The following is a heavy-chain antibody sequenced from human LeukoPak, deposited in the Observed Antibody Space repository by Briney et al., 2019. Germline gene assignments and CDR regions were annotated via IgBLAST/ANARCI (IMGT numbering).Heavy chain of an antibody. D-gene: IGHD2-15*01. CDR2: IYYSGST. J-gene: IGHJ4*02. Sequence: SETLSLTCIVSGGSISTSAYYWGWIRQPPGEGLQWIGSIYYSGSTYYNPSLKSRVTISVDTSKNQFSLKLSSVTAADTAIYYCSRLYSGTRPPDYWGQGTLVTVSS. CDR1: GGSISTSAYY. CDR3: SRLYSGTRPPDY. V-gene: IGHV4-39*01.